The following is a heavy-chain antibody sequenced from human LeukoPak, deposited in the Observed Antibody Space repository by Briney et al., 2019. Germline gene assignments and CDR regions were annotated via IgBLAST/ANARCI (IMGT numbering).Heavy chain of an antibody. CDR2: ISYDGNNR. CDR1: GFTFSRHV. D-gene: IGHD1-14*01. Sequence: GSSLRLSCAASGFTFSRHVMQWVRQAPGKGLEWVAVISYDGNNRFYADSVKGRFTISRDNSRNTLYLQMNSLSGDDAAVYSCARGGIPTGPYYYFYYMDVWAKGPRSPSP. V-gene: IGHV3-30*01. J-gene: IGHJ6*03. CDR3: ARGGIPTGPYYYFYYMDV.